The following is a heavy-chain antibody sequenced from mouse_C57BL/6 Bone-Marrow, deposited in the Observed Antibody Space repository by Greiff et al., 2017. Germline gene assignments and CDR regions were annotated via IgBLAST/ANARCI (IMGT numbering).Heavy chain of an antibody. CDR3: ARRGLRPFAY. J-gene: IGHJ3*01. CDR1: GYTFTSYW. CDR2: IDPSDSYT. V-gene: IGHV1-50*01. Sequence: VQLQQSGAELVRPGTSVKVSCKASGYTFTSYWMQWVKQRPGQGLEWIGEIDPSDSYTNYNQKFKGKATLTVDTSSSTAYMQLSSLTSEDSAVYYCARRGLRPFAYWGQGTLVTVSA. D-gene: IGHD2-4*01.